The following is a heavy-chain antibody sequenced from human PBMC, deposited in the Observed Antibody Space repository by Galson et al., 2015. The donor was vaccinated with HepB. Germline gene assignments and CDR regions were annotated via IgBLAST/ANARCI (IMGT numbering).Heavy chain of an antibody. CDR1: GDSVSNKNTA. Sequence: CAISGDSVSNKNTAWNWIRQSPLRGLEWLGRTYYRSKWYNNYSVSVKSRITINPDTSKNQFSLQLNSVTPEDTAVYYCAALGPPLDYWGQGILVTGSS. CDR3: AALGPPLDY. CDR2: TYYRSKWYN. V-gene: IGHV6-1*01. J-gene: IGHJ4*02.